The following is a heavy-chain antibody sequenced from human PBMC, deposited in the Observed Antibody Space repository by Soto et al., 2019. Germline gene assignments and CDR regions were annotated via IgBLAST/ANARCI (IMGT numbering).Heavy chain of an antibody. D-gene: IGHD1-26*01. CDR3: AKEEWERSRNYYYYYCMDV. CDR1: GFTFSSYA. V-gene: IGHV3-23*01. CDR2: ISGSGGST. J-gene: IGHJ6*04. Sequence: PGGSLRLSCAASGFTFSSYAMSWVRQAPGKGLEWVSAISGSGGSTYYADSVKGRFTISRDNSKSTLYLQMNSLRAEDTALYYCAKEEWERSRNYYYYYCMDVWGEGPSVTVSA.